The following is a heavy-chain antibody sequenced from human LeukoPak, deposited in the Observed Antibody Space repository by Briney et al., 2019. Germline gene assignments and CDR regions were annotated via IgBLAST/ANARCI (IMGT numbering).Heavy chain of an antibody. CDR2: IYPGDSDT. Sequence: GESLKISCKGSGYSFTSYWIGWVRQMPGKGLEWMGIIYPGDSDTRYSPSFQGQVTISADKSISTAYLQWSSLKASDTAMYYCARHQPLYGVVVVAEFAFDIWGQGTMVTVSS. V-gene: IGHV5-51*01. CDR1: GYSFTSYW. CDR3: ARHQPLYGVVVVAEFAFDI. J-gene: IGHJ3*02. D-gene: IGHD2-15*01.